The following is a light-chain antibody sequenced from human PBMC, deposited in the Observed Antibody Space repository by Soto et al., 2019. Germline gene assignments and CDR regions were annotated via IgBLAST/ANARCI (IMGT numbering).Light chain of an antibody. CDR1: QTINTY. Sequence: DIQMTQSPSSLSASVGDRVTITCRASQTINTYLIWYQQKPGKAPNLLIYTASSSQSGVPSRFSGSGSGTDFTLTISSLQPEDFATYYWQQRYTPPLTFGGGTKVEIK. V-gene: IGKV1-39*01. CDR3: QQRYTPPLT. CDR2: TAS. J-gene: IGKJ4*01.